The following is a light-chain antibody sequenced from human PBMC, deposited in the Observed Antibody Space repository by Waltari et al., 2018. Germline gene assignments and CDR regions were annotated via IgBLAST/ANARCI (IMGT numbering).Light chain of an antibody. CDR3: QSYDTSLSVV. Sequence: QSVLTQPPSVSGAPGQRVTIPCTGSGPNIGAGYAVHWYPQLPRAAPKLLIYGSSSRPLGVPDRFFGSTSGTSASLAIIGLQAEDEADYYCQSYDTSLSVVFGGGTKLTVL. V-gene: IGLV1-40*01. CDR2: GSS. CDR1: GPNIGAGYA. J-gene: IGLJ3*02.